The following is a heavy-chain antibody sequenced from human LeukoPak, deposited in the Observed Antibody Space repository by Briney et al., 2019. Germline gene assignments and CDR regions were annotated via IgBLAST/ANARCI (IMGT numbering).Heavy chain of an antibody. Sequence: GGSLRLSCAASGFTFISYGMHWVRQAPGKGLEWVAFLRYDGSNKYYADSVKGRFTISRDNSKNTLYLQMSSLRSEDTAVYYCARGGWLVLRYFDYWGQGTLVTVSS. V-gene: IGHV3-30*02. J-gene: IGHJ4*02. CDR1: GFTFISYG. CDR2: LRYDGSNK. D-gene: IGHD3-9*01. CDR3: ARGGWLVLRYFDY.